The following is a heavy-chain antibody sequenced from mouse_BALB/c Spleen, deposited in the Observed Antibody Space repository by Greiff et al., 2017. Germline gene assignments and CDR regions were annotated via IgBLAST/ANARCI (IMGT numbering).Heavy chain of an antibody. CDR2: ISSGGST. V-gene: IGHV5-6-5*01. Sequence: EVKLMESGGGLVKPGGSLKLSCAASGFTFSSYAMSWVRQTPEKRLEWVASISSGGSTYYPDSVKGRFTISRDNARNILYLQMSSLRSEDTAMYYCARGYDYDEGVFDYWGQGTTLTVSS. D-gene: IGHD2-4*01. J-gene: IGHJ2*01. CDR1: GFTFSSYA. CDR3: ARGYDYDEGVFDY.